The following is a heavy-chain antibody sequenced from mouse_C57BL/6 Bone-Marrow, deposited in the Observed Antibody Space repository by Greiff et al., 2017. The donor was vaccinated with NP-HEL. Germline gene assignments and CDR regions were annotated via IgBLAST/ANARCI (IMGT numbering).Heavy chain of an antibody. CDR2: IYPGSGST. CDR3: ARSDGSSPYYFDY. J-gene: IGHJ2*01. Sequence: QVQLQQPGAELVKPGASVKMSCKASGYTFTSYWITWVKQRPGQGLEWIGDIYPGSGSTNYNEKFKSKATLTVDTSSSTAYMQLRSLTSEDSAVYYCARSDGSSPYYFDYWGQGTTLTVSS. D-gene: IGHD1-1*01. CDR1: GYTFTSYW. V-gene: IGHV1-55*01.